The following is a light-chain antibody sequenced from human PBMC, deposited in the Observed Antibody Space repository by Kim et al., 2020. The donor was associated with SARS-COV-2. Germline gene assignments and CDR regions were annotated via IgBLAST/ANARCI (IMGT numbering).Light chain of an antibody. CDR2: GVN. Sequence: QSALTQPPSVSGSPGQSVTISCTGTSSDIGTYNRVSWYQQPPGTAPKLIIYGVNNRPSGVPDRFSGSKSGNTASLTISGLQAEDEADFYCSSQTSVGTWVFGGGTKLSVL. V-gene: IGLV2-18*02. CDR1: SSDIGTYNR. J-gene: IGLJ3*02. CDR3: SSQTSVGTWV.